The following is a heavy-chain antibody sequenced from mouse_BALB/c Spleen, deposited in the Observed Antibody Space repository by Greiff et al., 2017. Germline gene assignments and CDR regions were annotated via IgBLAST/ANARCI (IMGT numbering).Heavy chain of an antibody. J-gene: IGHJ3*01. CDR3: ARAAYNRSSWFAY. Sequence: EVQLQQSGAELVKPGASVKISCKASGYTFTDYNMVWVKQSHGKSLEWIGDINPNYDSTSYNQKFKGKATLTVDKSSSTAYMDLRSLTSEDTAVYYCARAAYNRSSWFAYWGQGTLVTVSA. CDR1: GYTFTDYN. V-gene: IGHV1-18*01. CDR2: INPNYDST. D-gene: IGHD2-14*01.